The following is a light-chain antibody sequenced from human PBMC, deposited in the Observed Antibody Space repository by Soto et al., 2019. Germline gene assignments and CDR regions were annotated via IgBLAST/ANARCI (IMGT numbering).Light chain of an antibody. Sequence: AIQMTQSPSSLSASVGDRVTITCRASQGIRNDLGWYQQKPGKAPKLLIYAASSLQSGVPSRFSGSGSGTDFTLTISSLQPEDFASYYCLQDYNYLLTFGGGTKVEIK. CDR1: QGIRND. J-gene: IGKJ4*01. CDR2: AAS. CDR3: LQDYNYLLT. V-gene: IGKV1-6*01.